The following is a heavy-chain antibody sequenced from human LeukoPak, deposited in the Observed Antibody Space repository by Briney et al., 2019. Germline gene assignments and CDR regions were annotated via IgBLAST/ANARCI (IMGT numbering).Heavy chain of an antibody. V-gene: IGHV3-7*01. CDR1: GFSFSDYW. J-gene: IGHJ5*02. Sequence: GGSLRLSCAASGFSFSDYWMSWLRQAPGKGLEWVANINKVGSEKFYVDSVKGRFTISRDNAKNSMHLQMSSLRAEDTAVYYCAKYSHGSGTSFDPWGQGTLVTVSS. D-gene: IGHD3-10*01. CDR3: AKYSHGSGTSFDP. CDR2: INKVGSEK.